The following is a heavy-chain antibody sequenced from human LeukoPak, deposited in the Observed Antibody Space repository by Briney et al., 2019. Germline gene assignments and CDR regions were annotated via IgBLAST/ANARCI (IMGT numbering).Heavy chain of an antibody. D-gene: IGHD6-19*01. CDR3: ATDTIAVAGTEGDY. J-gene: IGHJ4*02. CDR1: GYTLTELS. Sequence: ASVKVSCTVSGYTLTELSMHWVRQAPGKGLEWMGGFDPEDGETIYAQKFQGRVTMTEDTSTDTAYMELSSLRSEDTAVYYCATDTIAVAGTEGDYWGQGTLVTVSS. V-gene: IGHV1-24*01. CDR2: FDPEDGET.